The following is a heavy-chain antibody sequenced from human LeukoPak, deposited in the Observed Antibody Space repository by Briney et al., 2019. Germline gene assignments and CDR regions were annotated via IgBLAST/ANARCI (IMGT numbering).Heavy chain of an antibody. J-gene: IGHJ4*02. V-gene: IGHV5-51*01. CDR1: GYSFTSYR. Sequence: GESLKISCKGSGYSFTSYRIGWVRRMPGKGLEWMGIIYAGDSDTRYSPSFQGQVTFSVDTSISTAYLQWNSLKASDTAMYYCARRGAGGGWSYWGQGTLVTVSS. CDR3: ARRGAGGGWSY. CDR2: IYAGDSDT. D-gene: IGHD6-19*01.